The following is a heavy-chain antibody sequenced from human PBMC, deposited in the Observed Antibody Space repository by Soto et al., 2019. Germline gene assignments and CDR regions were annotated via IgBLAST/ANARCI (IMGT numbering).Heavy chain of an antibody. J-gene: IGHJ4*02. CDR1: GFTLSSYA. Sequence: GGSLRLSCAASGFTLSSYAMSWVRQAPGKGLEWVSAISNSGGNTYYANSVKGRFTISRDTSKNTLYLQMGSLRAEDMAVYYCARDKLNCSGGSCYWEMYFDYWGQGTLVTVSS. CDR3: ARDKLNCSGGSCYWEMYFDY. V-gene: IGHV3-23*01. CDR2: ISNSGGNT. D-gene: IGHD2-15*01.